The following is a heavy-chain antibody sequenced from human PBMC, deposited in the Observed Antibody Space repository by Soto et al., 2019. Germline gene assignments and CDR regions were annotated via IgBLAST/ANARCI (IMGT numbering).Heavy chain of an antibody. D-gene: IGHD2-2*01. J-gene: IGHJ3*02. CDR3: ARGYCSSTSCYYAFDI. V-gene: IGHV3-21*01. CDR2: ISSSSSYI. Sequence: VQLVESGGGLVKPGGSLRLSCAASGFTFSSYSMNWVRQAPGKGLEWVSSISSSSSYIYYADSVKGRFTISRDNAKNSLYLQMNSLRAEDTAVYYCARGYCSSTSCYYAFDIWGQGTMVTVSS. CDR1: GFTFSSYS.